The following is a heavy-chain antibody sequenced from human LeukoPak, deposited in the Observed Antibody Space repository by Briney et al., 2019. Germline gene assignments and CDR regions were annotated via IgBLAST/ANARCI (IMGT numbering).Heavy chain of an antibody. Sequence: GGSLRLSCAASGFTFSNDWMHWVRQEAGRGLVWVARIKSDGVSADYPDSVKGRFTVSRDNAKKMVFLQMNSLRAEDTALYYCVRDNYFSVDVWGQGTTLTV. D-gene: IGHD2/OR15-2a*01. V-gene: IGHV3-74*01. CDR3: VRDNYFSVDV. CDR1: GFTFSNDW. CDR2: IKSDGVSA. J-gene: IGHJ6*02.